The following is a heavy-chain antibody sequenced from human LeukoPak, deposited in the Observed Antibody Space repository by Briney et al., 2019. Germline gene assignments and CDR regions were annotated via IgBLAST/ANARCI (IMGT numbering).Heavy chain of an antibody. CDR3: AGIAGGASYYFDY. Sequence: PSETLSLTCAVYGGSFSGYYWSWIRQPPGKGLEWIGEINHSGSTNYNPSLKSRVTISVDTSKNRFSLKLSSVTAADTAAYYCAGIAGGASYYFDYWGQGTLVTVSS. CDR2: INHSGST. J-gene: IGHJ4*02. D-gene: IGHD1-14*01. V-gene: IGHV4-34*01. CDR1: GGSFSGYY.